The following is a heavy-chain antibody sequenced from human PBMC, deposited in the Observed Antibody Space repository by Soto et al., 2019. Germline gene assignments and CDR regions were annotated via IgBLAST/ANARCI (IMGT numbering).Heavy chain of an antibody. J-gene: IGHJ5*02. V-gene: IGHV1-3*01. CDR2: INPDNGNT. D-gene: IGHD2-15*01. Sequence: RASVKVSCKASGYTFTRYTMNWVRQVPGQRLEWMGWINPDNGNTKSSQKFQDRVIITRDTSASTAYMDLSSLRSEDTAVYYCARGIATGQLDPWGQGTQVTVSS. CDR1: GYTFTRYT. CDR3: ARGIATGQLDP.